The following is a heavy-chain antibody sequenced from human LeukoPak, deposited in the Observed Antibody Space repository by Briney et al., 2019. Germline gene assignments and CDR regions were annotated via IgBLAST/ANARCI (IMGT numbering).Heavy chain of an antibody. CDR2: ISAYNGNT. CDR3: ARVRTYYDSWGLGGFDY. J-gene: IGHJ4*02. Sequence: ASVKASCKASGYTFTSYGISWVRRAPGQGLEWMGWISAYNGNTNYAQKLRGRVTMTTDTSTSTAYMELRSLRSDDTAVYYCARVRTYYDSWGLGGFDYWGQGTLVTVSS. V-gene: IGHV1-18*01. CDR1: GYTFTSYG. D-gene: IGHD3-3*01.